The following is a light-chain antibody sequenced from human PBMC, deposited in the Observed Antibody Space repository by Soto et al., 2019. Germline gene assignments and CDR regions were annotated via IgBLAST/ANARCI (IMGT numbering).Light chain of an antibody. CDR1: SSDVGNYKD. V-gene: IGLV2-23*02. J-gene: IGLJ2*01. CDR3: SSYVRSVV. CDR2: EVT. Sequence: QSALTQPASVSGSPGQSITISCTRNSSDVGNYKDVSWYQHHPGKAPKVVIYEVTKRPSGVPNRFSGSQSGNTASLTISGLQAEDEADYYCSSYVRSVVFGGGTKLTVL.